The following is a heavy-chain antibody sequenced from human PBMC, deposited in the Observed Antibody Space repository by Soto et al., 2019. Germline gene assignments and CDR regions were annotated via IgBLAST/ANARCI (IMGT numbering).Heavy chain of an antibody. CDR3: AKDLRGGGGSYYSYYYYGMDV. CDR2: ISYDGSNK. D-gene: IGHD1-26*01. Sequence: PGGSLRLSCAASGFTFSSYGMHWVRQAPGKGLEWVAVISYDGSNKYYADSVKGRFTISRDNSKNTLYLQMNSLRAEDTAVYYCAKDLRGGGGSYYSYYYYGMDVWGQGTTVTVSS. CDR1: GFTFSSYG. V-gene: IGHV3-30*18. J-gene: IGHJ6*02.